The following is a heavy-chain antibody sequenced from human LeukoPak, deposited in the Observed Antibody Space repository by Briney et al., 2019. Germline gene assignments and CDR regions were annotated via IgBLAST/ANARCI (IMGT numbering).Heavy chain of an antibody. CDR1: GGSVSNNNFY. D-gene: IGHD2-2*01. Sequence: PSETLSLTCTVSGGSVSNNNFYWSWVRQPPGKRLEWIGYIFYSGTSNTNPSLKSRVTLSVDTSKNQFSLNLNSVTAADTAVYYCAASTWPKTRWFDPRGQGTLVTVSS. J-gene: IGHJ5*02. CDR2: IFYSGTS. V-gene: IGHV4-61*01. CDR3: AASTWPKTRWFDP.